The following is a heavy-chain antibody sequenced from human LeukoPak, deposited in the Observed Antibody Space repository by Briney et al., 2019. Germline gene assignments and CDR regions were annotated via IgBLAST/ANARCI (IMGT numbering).Heavy chain of an antibody. CDR1: GFTFSSYA. V-gene: IGHV3-23*01. J-gene: IGHJ4*02. Sequence: GGSLRLSCAASGFTFSSYAMSWVRQAPGKGLEWVSAISGSGGSTYYADSVKGRFTISRDNSKNTLFLQMNSLRAEDTAEYYCARDREFSYFDYWGQGSLVTVSS. CDR2: ISGSGGST. CDR3: ARDREFSYFDY.